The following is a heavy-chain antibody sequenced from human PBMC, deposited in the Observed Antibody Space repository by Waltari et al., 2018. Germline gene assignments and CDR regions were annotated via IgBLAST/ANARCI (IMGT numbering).Heavy chain of an antibody. CDR3: ARRTRDHSGSYSFGY. D-gene: IGHD1-26*01. Sequence: QVQLVQSGAEVKKPGASVKVSCKASGYTFTGYYMHWVRQAPGQGLEWMGRINPNRGGTNYAQKFQGRVTMTRDTSISTAYMELSRLRSDDTAVYYCARRTRDHSGSYSFGYWGQGTLVTVSS. CDR1: GYTFTGYY. CDR2: INPNRGGT. J-gene: IGHJ4*02. V-gene: IGHV1-2*06.